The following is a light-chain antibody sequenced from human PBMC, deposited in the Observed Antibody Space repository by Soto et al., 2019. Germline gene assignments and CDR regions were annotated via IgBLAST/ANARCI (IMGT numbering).Light chain of an antibody. J-gene: IGLJ1*01. V-gene: IGLV2-23*01. Sequence: QSALTQPASVSGSPGQSITISCTGTSSDVGGYNLVSWYQQHPGKAPKLIIYEGNRRPSGVSNRFSGSKSGNTASLTVSGLQAEDEADYYCATWDDRLNGYVFGTGTKVTVL. CDR2: EGN. CDR1: SSDVGGYNL. CDR3: ATWDDRLNGYV.